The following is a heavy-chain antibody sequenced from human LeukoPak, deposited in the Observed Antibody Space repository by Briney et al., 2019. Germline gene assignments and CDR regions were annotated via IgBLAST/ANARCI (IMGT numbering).Heavy chain of an antibody. V-gene: IGHV4-4*02. CDR2: IYLSGST. J-gene: IGHJ4*02. CDR1: GGSISSSNW. CDR3: ARADGGPWGSYFY. Sequence: PSGTLSLTCAVSGGSISSSNWWSWVRQPPGKGLEWIGEIYLSGSTNYNPSLKSRVTISVDKSKNQFSLKLSSVTAADTAVYYCARADGGPWGSYFYWGQGTLVTVSS. D-gene: IGHD3-16*01.